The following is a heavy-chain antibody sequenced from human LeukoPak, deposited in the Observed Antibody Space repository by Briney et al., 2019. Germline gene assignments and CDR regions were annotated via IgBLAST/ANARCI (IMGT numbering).Heavy chain of an antibody. CDR3: ARDGNGSGSTLFPY. V-gene: IGHV4-59*01. J-gene: IGHJ4*02. Sequence: SETLSLTCTVSGGSISNYYWSWIRQPPRKGLEWIGYIYNSGITKYNPCLNSRVTISVDTSKNQFSLNLSSVTAAYTAVYYCARDGNGSGSTLFPYWGQGTLVTVSS. CDR1: GGSISNYY. CDR2: IYNSGIT. D-gene: IGHD5-12*01.